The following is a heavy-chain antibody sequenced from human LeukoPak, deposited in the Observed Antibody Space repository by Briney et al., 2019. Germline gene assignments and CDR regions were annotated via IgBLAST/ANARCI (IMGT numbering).Heavy chain of an antibody. D-gene: IGHD3-22*01. CDR3: AKDLVYYYDSSGYYYKAHHQGYY. CDR2: IRYDGSNK. CDR1: GFTFSSYG. Sequence: GGSLRLSCAASGFTFSSYGMHWARQAPGKGLEWVAFIRYDGSNKYYADSVKGRFTISRDNSKNTLYLQMNSLRAEDTAVYYCAKDLVYYYDSSGYYYKAHHQGYYWGQGTLVTVSS. V-gene: IGHV3-30*02. J-gene: IGHJ4*02.